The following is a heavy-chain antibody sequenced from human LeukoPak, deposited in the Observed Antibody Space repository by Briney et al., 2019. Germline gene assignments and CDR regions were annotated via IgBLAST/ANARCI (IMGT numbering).Heavy chain of an antibody. CDR2: IYYSGST. D-gene: IGHD6-13*01. Sequence: SETLSLTCTVSGGSISSSSYYWGWIRQPPGKGLEWIGSIYYSGSTYYNPSLKSRVTISVDTSKNQFSLKLSSVTAADTAVYYCARPAVDSSSLGDYWGQGTLVTVSS. CDR3: ARPAVDSSSLGDY. CDR1: GGSISSSSYY. V-gene: IGHV4-39*01. J-gene: IGHJ4*02.